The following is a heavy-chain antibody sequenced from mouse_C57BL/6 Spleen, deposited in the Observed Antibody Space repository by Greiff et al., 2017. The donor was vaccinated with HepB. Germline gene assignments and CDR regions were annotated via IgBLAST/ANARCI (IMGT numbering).Heavy chain of an antibody. J-gene: IGHJ2*01. CDR2: ISDGGSYA. Sequence: EVQGVESGGGLVKPGGSLKLSCAASGFTFSSYAMSWVRQTPEKRLEWVATISDGGSYAYYPDNVKGRFTISRDNAKNNLYLQMSHLKSEDTAMYYCARDRWDSNPFDYWGQGTTLTVSS. CDR3: ARDRWDSNPFDY. V-gene: IGHV5-4*01. CDR1: GFTFSSYA. D-gene: IGHD2-5*01.